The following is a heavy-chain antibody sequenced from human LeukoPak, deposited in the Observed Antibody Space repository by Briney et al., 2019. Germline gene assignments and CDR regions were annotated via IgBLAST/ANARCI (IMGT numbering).Heavy chain of an antibody. V-gene: IGHV3-23*01. D-gene: IGHD6-6*01. CDR1: GFTFSRYT. CDR2: ISGSDGDT. J-gene: IGHJ4*02. CDR3: AKGSSSSNRVFDY. Sequence: GGSLRLSCTASGFTFSRYTMSWVRQAPGKGLEWVSSISGSDGDTFHADSVKGRFTISRDNSKNTVYLQMNSLRGEDTAVYYCAKGSSSSNRVFDYWGQGTLVTVSS.